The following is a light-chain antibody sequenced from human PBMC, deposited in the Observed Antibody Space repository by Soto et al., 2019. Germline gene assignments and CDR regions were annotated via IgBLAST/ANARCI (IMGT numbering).Light chain of an antibody. CDR3: MQRTQLLTT. V-gene: IGKV2D-29*02. Sequence: EIAMTQSQLNLDVTRVDPGYISWLCSQILLHITGETFLFWYIQKQGQSPQLLIYEVSTRVSGVKDRFSGSGSGTDFTLDISRVENDDVGIDDCMQRTQLLTTCGKGTRR. CDR2: EVS. CDR1: QILLHITGETF. J-gene: IGKJ5*01.